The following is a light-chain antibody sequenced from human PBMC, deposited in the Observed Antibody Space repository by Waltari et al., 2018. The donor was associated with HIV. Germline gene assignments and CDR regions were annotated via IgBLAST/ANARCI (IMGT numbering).Light chain of an antibody. CDR2: WAS. CDR3: QQYYSTPYT. CDR1: QSVLYNSINKTY. V-gene: IGKV4-1*01. Sequence: DIVMTQSPDSMAVSLVERATINCNSRQSVLYNSINKTYLTWYQQKPGQPPKVLIYWASTRESGVPDRFSGSGSGTDFTLTISSLQAEDVAVYYCQQYYSTPYTFGQGTKLEIK. J-gene: IGKJ2*01.